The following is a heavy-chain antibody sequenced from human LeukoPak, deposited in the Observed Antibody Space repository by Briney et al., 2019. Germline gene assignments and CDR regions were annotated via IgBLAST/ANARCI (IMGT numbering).Heavy chain of an antibody. V-gene: IGHV3-30-3*01. CDR2: ISYDGSNE. CDR1: GFTFSGYA. D-gene: IGHD3-10*01. CDR3: ARVGYYASGPFSYFDY. J-gene: IGHJ4*02. Sequence: PGGSLRLSCAASGFTFSGYAMHWVRQAPGKGLEWVAVISYDGSNEYYADSVKGRFTISRDNSKNTLYLQMNSLSVEDTAVYYCARVGYYASGPFSYFDYWGQGTLSPSPQ.